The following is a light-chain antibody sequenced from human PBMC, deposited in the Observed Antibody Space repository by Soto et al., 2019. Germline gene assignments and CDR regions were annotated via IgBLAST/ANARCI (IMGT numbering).Light chain of an antibody. CDR3: QQYGSSPPYT. Sequence: EIVLTQSPGTLSLSPGERATLSCRASQTVGSNYLAWYQQKPGQAPRLLIYGASSRATGIPDRFSGSGSGADFPLTISRLEPEDFAVYYCQQYGSSPPYTFGKGTKLEIK. V-gene: IGKV3-20*01. CDR2: GAS. CDR1: QTVGSNY. J-gene: IGKJ2*01.